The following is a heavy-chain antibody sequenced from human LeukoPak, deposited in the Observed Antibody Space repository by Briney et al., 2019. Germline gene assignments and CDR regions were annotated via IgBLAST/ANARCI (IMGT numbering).Heavy chain of an antibody. Sequence: PSETLSLTCTAYGGSMTGFYWAWIRQPPGESLEWIGYVHSSGGTKYSLSLKSRVTVSIDMSKLQFSLNLRSVTAADSAAYYCTKLSDCGADCYDRPHWFDPLGQGSLVTVSS. D-gene: IGHD2-21*02. CDR2: VHSSGGT. CDR1: GGSMTGFY. J-gene: IGHJ5*02. CDR3: TKLSDCGADCYDRPHWFDP. V-gene: IGHV4-59*08.